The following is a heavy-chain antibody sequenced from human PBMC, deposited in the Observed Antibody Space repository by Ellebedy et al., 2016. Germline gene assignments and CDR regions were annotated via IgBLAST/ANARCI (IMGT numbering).Heavy chain of an antibody. CDR3: AREDYYDSSGYFSYFY. CDR1: GFTFSSYG. D-gene: IGHD3-22*01. Sequence: GESLKISCAASGFTFSSYGMHWVRQAPGKGLEWVAVIWYDGSNKYYADSVKGRFTISRDNSKNTLYLQMNSLRAEDTAVYYCAREDYYDSSGYFSYFYWGQGTLVTVSS. CDR2: IWYDGSNK. V-gene: IGHV3-33*01. J-gene: IGHJ4*02.